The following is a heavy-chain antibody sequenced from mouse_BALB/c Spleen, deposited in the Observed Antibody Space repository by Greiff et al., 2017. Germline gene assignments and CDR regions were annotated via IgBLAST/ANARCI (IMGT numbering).Heavy chain of an antibody. J-gene: IGHJ2*01. CDR1: GFTFSSYG. Sequence: EVQVVESGGGLVQPGGSLKLSCAASGFTFSSYGMSWVRQTPDKRLELVATINSNGGSTYYPDSVKGRFTISRDNAKNTLYLQMSSLKSEDTAMYYCARGYDYDEDFDYWGQGTTLTVSS. CDR3: ARGYDYDEDFDY. D-gene: IGHD2-4*01. V-gene: IGHV5-6-3*01. CDR2: INSNGGST.